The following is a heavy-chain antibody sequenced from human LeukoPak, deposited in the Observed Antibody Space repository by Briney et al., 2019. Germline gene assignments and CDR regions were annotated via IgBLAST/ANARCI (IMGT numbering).Heavy chain of an antibody. D-gene: IGHD3-16*01. J-gene: IGHJ4*02. Sequence: SETLSLTCTVSGVSISSYYWSWIRQRPGKGLEWIGYIYYSGSTNYNPSLKSRVTISVDTSKNQFSLKLSSVTAADTAVYYCARDLIGLDYWGQGTLVTVSS. V-gene: IGHV4-59*01. CDR2: IYYSGST. CDR3: ARDLIGLDY. CDR1: GVSISSYY.